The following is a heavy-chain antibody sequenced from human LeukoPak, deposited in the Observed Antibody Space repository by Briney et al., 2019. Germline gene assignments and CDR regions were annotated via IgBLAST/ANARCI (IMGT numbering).Heavy chain of an antibody. CDR3: ARDITYGIDY. Sequence: GSLRLSCAASGFTFSSYSMNWVRQPPGKGLEWIGYIYYSGSTNYNPSLKSRVTISVDTSKNQFSLKLSSVTAADTAVYYCARDITYGIDYWGQGTLVTVSS. V-gene: IGHV4-59*01. J-gene: IGHJ4*02. D-gene: IGHD1-14*01. CDR2: IYYSGST. CDR1: GFTFSSYS.